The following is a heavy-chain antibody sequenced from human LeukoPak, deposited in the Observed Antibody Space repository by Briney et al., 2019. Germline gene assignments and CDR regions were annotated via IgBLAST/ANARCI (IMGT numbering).Heavy chain of an antibody. V-gene: IGHV4-38-2*02. CDR1: GYSISSAYY. CDR3: ARGEGGYYFGYYYYYMDV. Sequence: PSETLSLPCTVSGYSISSAYYWGWIRQPPGKGLEWIGTIYHSGSTYYTPSLKSRVTISLDTSKNQFSLKLSSVTAADTAVYYCARGEGGYYFGYYYYYMDVWGKGTTVTVSS. J-gene: IGHJ6*03. CDR2: IYHSGST. D-gene: IGHD3-22*01.